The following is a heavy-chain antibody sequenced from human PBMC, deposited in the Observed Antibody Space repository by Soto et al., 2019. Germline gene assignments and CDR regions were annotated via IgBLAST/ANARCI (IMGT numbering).Heavy chain of an antibody. J-gene: IGHJ4*02. CDR3: ARDHVYCSGDSCYVSDY. CDR2: ISANNGKT. CDR1: GYTFTSHG. D-gene: IGHD2-15*01. Sequence: EASVKVSCKASGYTFTSHGISWVRQDPGQGLEWMAWISANNGKTNYAQKFQGRVTMTTDTSTSTAYMELRSLRSDDTAVYYCARDHVYCSGDSCYVSDYWGQGTLVTVSS. V-gene: IGHV1-18*01.